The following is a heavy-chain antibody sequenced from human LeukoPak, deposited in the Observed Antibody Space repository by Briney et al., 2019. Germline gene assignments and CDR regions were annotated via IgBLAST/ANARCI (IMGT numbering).Heavy chain of an antibody. CDR1: GFPVISNQ. D-gene: IGHD5-12*01. Sequence: GGSLRLSCAASGFPVISNQMRWVRQAPGKGLEWVSVIYSGGTTYNIDDVQGRFTISRDNYKNTLYLQMNSLRAEDTAVYYCGGFLATIEGGFDYWGQGTLVTVSS. V-gene: IGHV3-66*02. CDR2: IYSGGTT. CDR3: GGFLATIEGGFDY. J-gene: IGHJ4*02.